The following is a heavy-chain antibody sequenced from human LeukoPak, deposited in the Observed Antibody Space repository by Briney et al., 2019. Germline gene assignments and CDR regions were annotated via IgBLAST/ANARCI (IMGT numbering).Heavy chain of an antibody. CDR1: GFTFSSYW. V-gene: IGHV3-7*01. CDR3: ARGPIAARPWYYFDY. CDR2: IKQDGSEK. D-gene: IGHD6-6*01. Sequence: GGSLRLSCAASGFTFSSYWMSWGRQAPGKGLEWVANIKQDGSEKYYVDSVKGRFTISRDNAKNSLYLQMNRLRAEDTAVYYCARGPIAARPWYYFDYWGQGTMVTVSS. J-gene: IGHJ4*02.